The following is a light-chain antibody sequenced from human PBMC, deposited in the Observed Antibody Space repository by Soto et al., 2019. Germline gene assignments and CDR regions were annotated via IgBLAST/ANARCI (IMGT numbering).Light chain of an antibody. Sequence: AIQLTQSPSSLSASVGDTVTITCRASQGISTTLAWYQQIPGKPPKFLIYDASSLQSGVPSRFSGSGSGTDFTLTIKSLQPEDFATYFCQQFNSYPLTFGGGTKVEI. V-gene: IGKV1-13*02. CDR3: QQFNSYPLT. CDR1: QGISTT. J-gene: IGKJ4*01. CDR2: DAS.